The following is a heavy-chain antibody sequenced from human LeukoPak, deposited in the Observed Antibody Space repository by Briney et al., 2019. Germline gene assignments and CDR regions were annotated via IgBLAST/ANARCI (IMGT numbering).Heavy chain of an antibody. CDR2: INPGGGST. V-gene: IGHV1-46*01. J-gene: IGHJ4*02. Sequence: ASVKVSCEASGYTFTNHYMHCVRHAPGQGLEWMGIINPGGGSTSYPQKFQGRVTMTRDTSTSTVYMELSSLRSEDTAFYFCARDEVAGTYYFDNWGQGTLVTVSS. CDR1: GYTFTNHY. CDR3: ARDEVAGTYYFDN. D-gene: IGHD6-19*01.